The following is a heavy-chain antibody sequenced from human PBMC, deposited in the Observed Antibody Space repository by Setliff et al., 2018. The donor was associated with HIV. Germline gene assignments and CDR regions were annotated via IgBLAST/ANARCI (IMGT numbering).Heavy chain of an antibody. J-gene: IGHJ4*02. CDR2: INPNSGGT. CDR3: VREADGPPGNYDL. Sequence: ASVKVSCKASGYTFIGYHMHWVRQAPGQGLEWMGWINPNSGGTKYAQKFQGRVTMTRDTSISTAYMEVSRLRSDDTAVYYCVREADGPPGNYDLWGQGALVTVSS. V-gene: IGHV1-2*02. D-gene: IGHD3-3*01. CDR1: GYTFIGYH.